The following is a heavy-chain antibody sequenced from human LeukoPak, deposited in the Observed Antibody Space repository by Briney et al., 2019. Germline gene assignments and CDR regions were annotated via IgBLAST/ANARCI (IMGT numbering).Heavy chain of an antibody. Sequence: PGGSLRLSCAGSGFALESFTMTWVRQAPGKGLEWVSLISATSSDINYAESVRGRFTISRDNAKNSLFLQMDSLRVEDTAIYCCAKGLFSAYDKYLDSWGQGTVVTVSS. J-gene: IGHJ4*02. CDR2: ISATSSDI. D-gene: IGHD5-12*01. V-gene: IGHV3-21*04. CDR1: GFALESFT. CDR3: AKGLFSAYDKYLDS.